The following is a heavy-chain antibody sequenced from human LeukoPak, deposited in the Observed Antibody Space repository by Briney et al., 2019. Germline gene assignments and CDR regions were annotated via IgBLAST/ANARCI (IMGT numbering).Heavy chain of an antibody. Sequence: GGSLRLPCAASGFTFSSYSMNWVRQAPGKGLEWVSYISSSSSTIYYADSVKGRFTISRDNSKNSLYLQMNSLRAEDTALYYCAKDPYDYWGQGTLVTVSS. CDR3: AKDPYDY. V-gene: IGHV3-48*04. CDR2: ISSSSSTI. CDR1: GFTFSSYS. J-gene: IGHJ4*02.